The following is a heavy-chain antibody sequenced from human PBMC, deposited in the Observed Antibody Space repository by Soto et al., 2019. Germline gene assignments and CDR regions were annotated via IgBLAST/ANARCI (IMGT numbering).Heavy chain of an antibody. D-gene: IGHD5-18*01. CDR3: AKDHIDGYSYGRRLYYFDY. V-gene: IGHV3-23*01. J-gene: IGHJ4*02. Sequence: GGSLRLSCAASGFTFSSYAMSWVRQAPGKGLEWVSAISGSGGSTYYADSVKGRFTNSRDNSKNTLYLQMNSLRAEDTGVYYCAKDHIDGYSYGRRLYYFDYWGQGTLVTVSS. CDR2: ISGSGGST. CDR1: GFTFSSYA.